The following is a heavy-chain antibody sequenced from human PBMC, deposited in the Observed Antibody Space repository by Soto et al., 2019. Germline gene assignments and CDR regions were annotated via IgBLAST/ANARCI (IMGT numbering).Heavy chain of an antibody. D-gene: IGHD4-17*01. Sequence: PGGSLRLSCTDSGFTFGDYAMSWFRHAPGKGLDWVGFITRKAYGGTTEYATVAKGRFTISRNDSKSIAYLRTNSLKTEDTAVYYCTRRSTVGYYYGPDVWGQGATVTVSS. CDR1: GFTFGDYA. V-gene: IGHV3-49*03. CDR2: ITRKAYGGTT. J-gene: IGHJ6*02. CDR3: TRRSTVGYYYGPDV.